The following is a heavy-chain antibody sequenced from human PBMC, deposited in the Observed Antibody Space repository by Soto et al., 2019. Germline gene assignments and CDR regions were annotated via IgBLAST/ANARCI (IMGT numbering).Heavy chain of an antibody. CDR1: GYTFTSYV. J-gene: IGHJ4*02. Sequence: ASVKVSCKASGYTFTSYVLSWPRQAPGHWLVWVGWLSAYNGNTNSAQKLQGRVTMTTHTSPGIAYMVPRSLISDETAVYYCAKGRRSYCDSSGCYWGQRTLVTV. V-gene: IGHV1-18*04. CDR3: AKGRRSYCDSSGCY. CDR2: LSAYNGNT. D-gene: IGHD3-22*01.